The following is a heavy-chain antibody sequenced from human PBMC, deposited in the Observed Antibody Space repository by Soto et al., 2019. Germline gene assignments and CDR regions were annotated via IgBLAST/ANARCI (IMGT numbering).Heavy chain of an antibody. CDR3: AKEGPETPYYYYGMNV. CDR1: GFTFIHYA. D-gene: IGHD3-16*01. J-gene: IGHJ6*02. CDR2: ISHDGSNK. V-gene: IGHV3-30*18. Sequence: PWGSLRLSCAASGFTFIHYAIHFFRHSPFKGFEWVAVISHDGSNKSYADSVKGRFTISRDNSKNTLYLQMNSLRAEDTAVYYCAKEGPETPYYYYGMNVWGQGTTVTVSS.